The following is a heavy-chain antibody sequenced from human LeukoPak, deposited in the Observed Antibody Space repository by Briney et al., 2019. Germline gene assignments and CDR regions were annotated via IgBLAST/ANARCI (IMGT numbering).Heavy chain of an antibody. Sequence: PGGSLRLSCAASGFTFSDYYMSWIRQAPGKGLEWVSYISSSGSTIYYADSVKGRFTISRDNAKNSLYLQMNSLRAEDTAVYYCARETIKYSSQPFRYFDYWGQGTLVTVSS. D-gene: IGHD6-6*01. CDR3: ARETIKYSSQPFRYFDY. J-gene: IGHJ4*02. CDR1: GFTFSDYY. CDR2: ISSSGSTI. V-gene: IGHV3-11*01.